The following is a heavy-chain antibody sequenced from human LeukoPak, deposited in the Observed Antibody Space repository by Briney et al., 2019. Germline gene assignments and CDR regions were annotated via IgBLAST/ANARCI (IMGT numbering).Heavy chain of an antibody. V-gene: IGHV4-59*01. Sequence: SETLSLTCTVSGGSISSYYWSWIRQPPGKGLEWIGYIYYSGSTNYNPSLKSRVTISVDTSKSQFSLKLSSVTAADTAVYYCARDLGVGGFDYWGQGTLVTVSS. J-gene: IGHJ4*02. CDR3: ARDLGVGGFDY. D-gene: IGHD3-10*01. CDR1: GGSISSYY. CDR2: IYYSGST.